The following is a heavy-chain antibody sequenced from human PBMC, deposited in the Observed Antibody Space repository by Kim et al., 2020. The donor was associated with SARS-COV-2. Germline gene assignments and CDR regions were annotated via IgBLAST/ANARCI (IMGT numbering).Heavy chain of an antibody. Sequence: SETLSLTCTVSGGSISSSSYYWGWIRQPPGKGLEWIGSIYYSGSTYYNPSLKSRVTISVDTSKNQFSLKLSSVTAADTAVYYCASLSGLTGTTYHYWGQGTLVTVSS. D-gene: IGHD1-7*01. V-gene: IGHV4-39*01. J-gene: IGHJ4*02. CDR2: IYYSGST. CDR1: GGSISSSSYY. CDR3: ASLSGLTGTTYHY.